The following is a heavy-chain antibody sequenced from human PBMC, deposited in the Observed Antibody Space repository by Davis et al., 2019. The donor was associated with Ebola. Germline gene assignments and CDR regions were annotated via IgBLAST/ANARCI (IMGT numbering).Heavy chain of an antibody. V-gene: IGHV4-59*01. CDR2: LYYSGGT. CDR1: GGSISNYY. Sequence: PSETLSLTCTVSGGSISNYYWTWIRQSPGRELTWLGWLYYSGGTSSNPSFRNRVTISADTSRSQISLQLTSVTVADTGIYYCARARSQRWDLPYPDSWGRGTLVTVSS. D-gene: IGHD1-26*01. CDR3: ARARSQRWDLPYPDS. J-gene: IGHJ4*02.